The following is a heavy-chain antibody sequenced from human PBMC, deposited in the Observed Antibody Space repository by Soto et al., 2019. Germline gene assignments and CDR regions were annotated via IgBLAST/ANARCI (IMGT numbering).Heavy chain of an antibody. Sequence: EVQLVESGGGVVQPGGSLRLSCAASGFTFSSYGMHWVRQAPGKGLVWVSRMNTDGSRTNYADSAKGRFTISRDDAKRPCNLKMNNRRAEETAFFNGGRGDGDQCDGHCYLGRHWGQGSLVTVSS. V-gene: IGHV3-74*01. D-gene: IGHD2-2*03. CDR3: GRGDGDQCDGHCYLGRH. J-gene: IGHJ4*02. CDR2: MNTDGSRT. CDR1: GFTFSSYG.